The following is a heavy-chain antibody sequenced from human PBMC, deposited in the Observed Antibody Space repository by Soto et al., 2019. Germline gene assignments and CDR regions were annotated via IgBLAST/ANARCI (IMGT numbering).Heavy chain of an antibody. D-gene: IGHD1-20*01. CDR1: GFDFKPYG. J-gene: IGHJ4*02. CDR2: IGFDGTNI. CDR3: VRTACVINNCSYRGVR. Sequence: QGQLVESGGGVVQPGRSLRLSCVASGFDFKPYGMHWVRQAPGKGLEWVAVIGFDGTNIHYSDSVRGRFSISRDNSENPVSLQMNSLRVEDTALYYCVRTACVINNCSYRGVRWGQGTLVTV. V-gene: IGHV3-33*01.